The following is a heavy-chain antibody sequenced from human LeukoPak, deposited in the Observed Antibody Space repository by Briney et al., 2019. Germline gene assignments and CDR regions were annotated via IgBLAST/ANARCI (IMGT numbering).Heavy chain of an antibody. V-gene: IGHV4-30-2*01. CDR1: GGSISSRDYS. CDR3: ARSPRGTYCDS. Sequence: PSETLSLTCAVSGGSISSRDYSWTWIRQPPGKGLEWIGSVYHGGTTYYNPSLKSRASISEARSNNQFFLKLSSVTAADTAMYFCARSPRGTYCDSWGEGTLVTVSS. CDR2: VYHGGTT. D-gene: IGHD6-25*01. J-gene: IGHJ4*02.